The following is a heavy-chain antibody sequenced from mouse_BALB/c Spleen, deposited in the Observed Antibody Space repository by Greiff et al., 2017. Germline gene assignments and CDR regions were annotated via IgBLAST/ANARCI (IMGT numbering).Heavy chain of an antibody. Sequence: VQLQQSGAELVRPGSSVKISCKASGYAFSSYWMNWVKQRPGQGLEWIGQIYPGDGDTNYNGKFKGKATLTADKSSSTDYMQLSSLTSEDSAVYFCARAVWFAYWGQGTLVTVSA. V-gene: IGHV1-80*01. J-gene: IGHJ3*01. CDR3: ARAVWFAY. CDR2: IYPGDGDT. CDR1: GYAFSSYW.